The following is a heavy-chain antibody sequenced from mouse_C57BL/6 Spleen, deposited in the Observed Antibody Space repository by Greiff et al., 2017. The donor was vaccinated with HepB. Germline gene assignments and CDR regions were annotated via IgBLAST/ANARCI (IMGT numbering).Heavy chain of an antibody. Sequence: VQLQQSGAELARPGASVKLSCKASGYTFTSYGISWVKQRTGQGLEWIGEIYPRSGNTYYNEKFKGKATLTADKSSSTAYMELRSLTSEDSAVYFCARSYGSSGDYAMDYWGQGTSVTVSS. CDR3: ARSYGSSGDYAMDY. J-gene: IGHJ4*01. CDR2: IYPRSGNT. V-gene: IGHV1-81*01. D-gene: IGHD1-1*01. CDR1: GYTFTSYG.